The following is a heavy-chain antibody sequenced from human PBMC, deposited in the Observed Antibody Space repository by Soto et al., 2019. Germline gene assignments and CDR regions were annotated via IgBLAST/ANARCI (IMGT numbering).Heavy chain of an antibody. Sequence: PSETQSHTCTASGGSIRRGEFYWSAMRQPPGKGLEWIGYIYYSGSTYYNPSLKSRVTISVDTSKNQFSLKLSSVTAADTAVYYCARTDIVATIWIDYWGQGTLVTVS. J-gene: IGHJ4*02. CDR2: IYYSGST. CDR1: GGSIRRGEFY. D-gene: IGHD5-12*01. V-gene: IGHV4-30-4*08. CDR3: ARTDIVATIWIDY.